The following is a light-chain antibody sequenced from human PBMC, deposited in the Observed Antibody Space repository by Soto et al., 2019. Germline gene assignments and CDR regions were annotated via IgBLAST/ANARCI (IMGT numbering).Light chain of an antibody. CDR3: QQSYNTLPT. V-gene: IGKV1-39*01. CDR1: QSIRSY. J-gene: IGKJ1*01. CDR2: AAS. Sequence: DIQMTQSPSSLSASVGDRVTITCRASQSIRSYLNWYQQKPGKAPKLLIYAASTLQSGVPSRFSGSGSGTDFTLTISSLQPADFATYDCQQSYNTLPTFGQGTKVEIK.